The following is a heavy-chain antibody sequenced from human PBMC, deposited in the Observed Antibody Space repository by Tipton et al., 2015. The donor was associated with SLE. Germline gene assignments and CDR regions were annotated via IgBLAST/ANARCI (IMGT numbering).Heavy chain of an antibody. V-gene: IGHV4-34*01. CDR2: INHSGST. CDR3: ARGGMLSGSYSTLDY. CDR1: GGSFSGYY. Sequence: TLSLTCAVYGGSFSGYYWSWIRQPPGKGLEWIGEINHSGSTNYNPSLKSRVTTSVDTSKNQFSLKLSSVTAADTAVYYCARGGMLSGSYSTLDYWGQGTLVTVSS. D-gene: IGHD1-26*01. J-gene: IGHJ4*02.